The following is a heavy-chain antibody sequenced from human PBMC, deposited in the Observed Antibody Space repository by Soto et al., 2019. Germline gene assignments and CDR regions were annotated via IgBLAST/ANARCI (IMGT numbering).Heavy chain of an antibody. V-gene: IGHV4-4*02. CDR1: GGSISSSNW. J-gene: IGHJ4*02. Sequence: PSETLSLTCTVSGGSISSSNWWSWVRQPPGKGLEWIGEIYHSGSTNYNPSLKSRVTISVDKSKNQFSLKLSSVTAADTAVYYCARDLYYYGSGSYSRYFDYWGQGTLVTVSS. D-gene: IGHD3-10*01. CDR2: IYHSGST. CDR3: ARDLYYYGSGSYSRYFDY.